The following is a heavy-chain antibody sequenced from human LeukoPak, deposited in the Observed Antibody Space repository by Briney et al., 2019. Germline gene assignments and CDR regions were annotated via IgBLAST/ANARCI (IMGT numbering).Heavy chain of an antibody. CDR1: GYTFTSYY. CDR3: ATLELRLAAFDI. D-gene: IGHD1-7*01. J-gene: IGHJ3*02. CDR2: INPSGGST. Sequence: ASVKVSCKASGYTFTSYYMHWVRQAPGQGLEWMGIINPSGGSTSYAQKFQGRVTMTRDTSTSTVYMELSSLRSEDTAVYYCATLELRLAAFDIWGQGTMVTVSS. V-gene: IGHV1-46*01.